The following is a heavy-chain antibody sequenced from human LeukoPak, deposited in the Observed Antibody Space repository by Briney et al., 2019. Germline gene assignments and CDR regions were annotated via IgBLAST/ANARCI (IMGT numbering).Heavy chain of an antibody. CDR3: TRRGSGWHFDY. J-gene: IGHJ4*02. Sequence: PGGSLRLSCTASGFTFGDYAMSWFRKAPGKGLEGVGFIRSKAHGGTTEYAASVKGRFTISRDDSKSIAYRQMNSLKTEDTAVYYCTRRGSGWHFDYWGRGTLVTVSS. CDR1: GFTFGDYA. CDR2: IRSKAHGGTT. V-gene: IGHV3-49*03. D-gene: IGHD6-19*01.